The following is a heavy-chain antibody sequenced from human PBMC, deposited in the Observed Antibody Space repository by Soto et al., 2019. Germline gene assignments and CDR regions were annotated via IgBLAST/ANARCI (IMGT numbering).Heavy chain of an antibody. CDR1: GYTFANYW. J-gene: IGHJ5*02. Sequence: GESLKISCQSSGYTFANYWIVWVRQMPGKGLEWMGIIYHSDSTVKYSPSGQGKVTMSVDKSISTAYLQWSSLKASDAAVYYCARGNVANYFEPWGQGTLVTVSS. D-gene: IGHD1-7*01. CDR2: IYHSDSTV. V-gene: IGHV5-51*01. CDR3: ARGNVANYFEP.